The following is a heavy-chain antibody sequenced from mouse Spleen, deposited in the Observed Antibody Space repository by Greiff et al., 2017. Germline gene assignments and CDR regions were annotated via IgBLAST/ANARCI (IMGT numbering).Heavy chain of an antibody. J-gene: IGHJ3*01. CDR1: GYTFTSYT. D-gene: IGHD1-1*01. Sequence: RGASVKMSCKASGYTFTSYTMHWVKQRPGQGLEWIGYINPSSGYTKYNQKFKDKATLTADKSSSTAYMQLSSLTSEDSAVYYCARFENYYGSSYDWFAYWGQGTLVTVSA. CDR3: ARFENYYGSSYDWFAY. V-gene: IGHV1-4*01. CDR2: INPSSGYT.